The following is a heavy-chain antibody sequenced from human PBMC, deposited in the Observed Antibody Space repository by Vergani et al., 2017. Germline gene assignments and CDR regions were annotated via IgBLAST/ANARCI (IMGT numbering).Heavy chain of an antibody. D-gene: IGHD3-10*01. J-gene: IGHJ6*02. V-gene: IGHV4-59*01. CDR3: ARVNRRGSGSYMGVYYYYGMDV. CDR2: IYYSGST. Sequence: QVQLQESGPGLVKPSETLSLTCTVSGGSISSYYWSWIRQPPGKGLEWIGYIYYSGSTNYNPSLKSRVTISVDTSKNQFSLKLSSVTAADTAVYYCARVNRRGSGSYMGVYYYYGMDVWGQGTTVTVSS. CDR1: GGSISSYY.